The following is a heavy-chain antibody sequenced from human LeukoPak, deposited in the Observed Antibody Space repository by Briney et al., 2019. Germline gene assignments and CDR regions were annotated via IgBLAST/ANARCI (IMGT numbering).Heavy chain of an antibody. CDR1: GGSISSYY. D-gene: IGHD3-10*01. J-gene: IGHJ3*02. CDR3: ARDRITMVRGVIITDDAFDI. CDR2: IYTSGST. V-gene: IGHV4-4*07. Sequence: PSXXLSLTCTVSGGSISSYYWSWIRQPAGKGLEWIGRIYTSGSTNYNPSLKSRVTMSVDTSKNQFSLKLSSVTAADTAVYYCARDRITMVRGVIITDDAFDIWGQGTMVTVSS.